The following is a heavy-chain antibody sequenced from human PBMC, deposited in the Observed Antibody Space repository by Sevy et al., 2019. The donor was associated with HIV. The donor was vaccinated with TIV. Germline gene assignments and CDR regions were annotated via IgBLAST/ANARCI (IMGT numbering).Heavy chain of an antibody. CDR1: GYTFTGYY. CDR2: INPNSGGT. D-gene: IGHD2-2*02. CDR3: ARDIVVVPAAIPNYYGMDV. V-gene: IGHV1-2*02. J-gene: IGHJ6*02. Sequence: ASVKVSCKASGYTFTGYYMHWVRQAPGQGLEWMGWINPNSGGTNYAQKFQGRVTMTRDTSISTAYMELGRLRSDDTAVYYCARDIVVVPAAIPNYYGMDVWGQGTTVTVSS.